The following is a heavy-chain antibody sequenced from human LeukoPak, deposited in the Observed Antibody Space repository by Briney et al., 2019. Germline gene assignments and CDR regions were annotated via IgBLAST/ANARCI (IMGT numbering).Heavy chain of an antibody. CDR2: IFPGDSDT. V-gene: IGHV5-51*01. CDR1: GYSFTSYW. J-gene: IGHJ3*02. D-gene: IGHD3-3*01. CDR3: ARKLRRTAFDI. Sequence: GESLKISCKGSGYSFTSYWIGWVRQTPGKGLEWMGIIFPGDSDTRYSPYSQGQVTISADNSISTSYLQWSSLKASDTAMYYCARKLRRTAFDIWGQGTMVTVSS.